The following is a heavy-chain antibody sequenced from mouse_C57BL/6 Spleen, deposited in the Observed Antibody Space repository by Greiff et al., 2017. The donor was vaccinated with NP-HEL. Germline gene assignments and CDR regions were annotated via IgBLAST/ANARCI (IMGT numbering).Heavy chain of an antibody. CDR2: ISYDGSN. J-gene: IGHJ3*01. D-gene: IGHD2-4*01. CDR1: GYSITSGYY. V-gene: IGHV3-6*01. CDR3: ARGYDYEAWFAY. Sequence: EVKLVESGPGLVKPSQSLSLTCSVTGYSITSGYYWNWIRQLPGNKLEWMGYISYDGSNNYNPSLKNRISITRDTSKNQFFLKLNSVTTEDTATYYCARGYDYEAWFAYWGQGTLVTVSA.